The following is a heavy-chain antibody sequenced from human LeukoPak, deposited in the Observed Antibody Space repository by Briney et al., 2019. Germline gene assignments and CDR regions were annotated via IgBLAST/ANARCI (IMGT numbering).Heavy chain of an antibody. J-gene: IGHJ4*02. Sequence: GGSLRLSCAASGFTFSNAWMSWVRQAPGKGLEWVGRIKSKTGGGTTDYAEPGKGRFTISRDDSKNTLYLQMNSLQTADTAVYYCTTDIDWGQGTLVPVAS. V-gene: IGHV3-15*01. CDR2: IKSKTGGGTT. CDR3: TTDID. CDR1: GFTFSNAW. D-gene: IGHD3-16*02.